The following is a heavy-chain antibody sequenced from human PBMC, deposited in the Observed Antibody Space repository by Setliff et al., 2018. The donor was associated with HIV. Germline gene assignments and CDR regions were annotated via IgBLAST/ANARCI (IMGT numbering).Heavy chain of an antibody. J-gene: IGHJ4*02. CDR3: ARVGRIYYFEH. D-gene: IGHD1-26*01. CDR1: GFSFSSYS. V-gene: IGHV3-48*02. Sequence: GGSLRLSCAASGFSFSSYSMNWVRQAPGKGLEWIAYINTATVTTTVYYADSVKGRFTVSRDNAKNSLFLDMNSLRDDDSAVYYCARVGRIYYFEHWGQGTVVTVYS. CDR2: INTATVTTT.